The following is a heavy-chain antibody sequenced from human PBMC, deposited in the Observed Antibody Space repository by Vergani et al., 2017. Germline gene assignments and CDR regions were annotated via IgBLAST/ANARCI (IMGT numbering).Heavy chain of an antibody. CDR1: GGTFSSYA. CDR3: ARSVDYFGVSDY. D-gene: IGHD2/OR15-2a*01. J-gene: IGHJ4*02. CDR2: IIPILGTA. Sequence: QVQLVQSGAEVKKPGSSVKVSCKASGGTFSSYAISWVRQAPGQGLEWMGRIIPILGTANYAQKFQGRVTITADESTSTAYMELSSLRSEDTAVYYCARSVDYFGVSDYWGQGTLVTVSS. V-gene: IGHV1-69*11.